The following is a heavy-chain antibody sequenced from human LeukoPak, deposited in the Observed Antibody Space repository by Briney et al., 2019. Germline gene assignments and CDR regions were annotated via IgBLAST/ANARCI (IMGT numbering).Heavy chain of an antibody. D-gene: IGHD6-19*01. J-gene: IGHJ4*02. Sequence: PGRSLRLSCAASGFTFRYYAMHWVRQAPGKWLEWVSGISGSGGDTYYADSLKGRFTISRDNAKNSLYLQLNSLSVEDTARYYCAKGVAMSDVARHWGQGTLVTVSS. V-gene: IGHV3-23*01. CDR2: ISGSGGDT. CDR3: AKGVAMSDVARH. CDR1: GFTFRYYA.